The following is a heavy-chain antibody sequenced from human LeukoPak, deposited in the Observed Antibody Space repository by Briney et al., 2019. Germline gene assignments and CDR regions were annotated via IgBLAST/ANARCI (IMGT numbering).Heavy chain of an antibody. CDR1: GGSISSYY. D-gene: IGHD1-14*01. J-gene: IGHJ5*02. V-gene: IGHV4-59*01. CDR3: ARGIVRYNQAEDWFDP. Sequence: SETLSLTCTVSGGSISSYYWSWIRQPPGKGLEWIGYIYYSGSTNYNPSLKSRVTISVDTSKKQFSLKLSSVIAADTAVYYCARGIVRYNQAEDWFDPWGQGTLVIVSS. CDR2: IYYSGST.